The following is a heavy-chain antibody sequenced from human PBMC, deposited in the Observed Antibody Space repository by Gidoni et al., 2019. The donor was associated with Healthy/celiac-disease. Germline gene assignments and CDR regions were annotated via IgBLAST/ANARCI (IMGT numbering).Heavy chain of an antibody. CDR1: GFTFSRYA. J-gene: IGHJ4*02. CDR2: ISGSGGST. CDR3: AKLSERGTAISYYFDY. V-gene: IGHV3-23*01. Sequence: EVQLLESGGGLVQPGGSLRLSCAASGFTFSRYAMSWVRQAPGKGLEWVSAISGSGGSTYYADSVKGRFTISRDNSKNTLYLQMNSLRAEDTAVYYCAKLSERGTAISYYFDYWGQGTLVTVSS. D-gene: IGHD5-18*01.